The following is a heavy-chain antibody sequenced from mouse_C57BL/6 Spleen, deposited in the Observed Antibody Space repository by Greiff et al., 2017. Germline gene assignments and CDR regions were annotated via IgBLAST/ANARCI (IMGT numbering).Heavy chain of an antibody. J-gene: IGHJ3*01. V-gene: IGHV1-47*01. D-gene: IGHD2-4*01. CDR2: FHPYNDDT. CDR1: GYTFTTYP. Sequence: VQLVESGAELVKPGASVKMSCKASGYTFTTYPIEWMKQNHGKSLEWIGNFHPYNDDTKYNEKFKGKATLTVEKSSSTVYLELSRLTSDDSAVYYCERRYDYDGAWFAYWGQGTLVTVSA. CDR3: ERRYDYDGAWFAY.